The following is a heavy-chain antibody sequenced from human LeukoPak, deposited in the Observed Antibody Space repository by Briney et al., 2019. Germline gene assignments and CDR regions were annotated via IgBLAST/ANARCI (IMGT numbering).Heavy chain of an antibody. J-gene: IGHJ4*02. V-gene: IGHV3-66*01. D-gene: IGHD3-9*01. Sequence: GGSLRLSCAASGFTVSSNYMSWVRQAPGKGLEWGSVIYSGGSTYYADSVKGRFTISRDNSKNTLHLQMNSLRAEDTAVYYCARAEYDILTGYLPFDYWGQGTLVTVSS. CDR1: GFTVSSNY. CDR2: IYSGGST. CDR3: ARAEYDILTGYLPFDY.